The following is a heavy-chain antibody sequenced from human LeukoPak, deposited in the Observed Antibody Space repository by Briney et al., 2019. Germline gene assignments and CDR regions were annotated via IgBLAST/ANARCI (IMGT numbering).Heavy chain of an antibody. V-gene: IGHV4-59*01. J-gene: IGHJ4*02. CDR1: GDSIRGYY. D-gene: IGHD3-10*01. Sequence: PSETLSLTCSVSGDSIRGYYWSWIRQPPGRGLEWIGYIYYSGSTNYNPSLKSRVTISVDTSKNQFSLKLSPVTAADTAVYYCARLLITMVRGVIIHTLDYWGQGTLVTVSS. CDR2: IYYSGST. CDR3: ARLLITMVRGVIIHTLDY.